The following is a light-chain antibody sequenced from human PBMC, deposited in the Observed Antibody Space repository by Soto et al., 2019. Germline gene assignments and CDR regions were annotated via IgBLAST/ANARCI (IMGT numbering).Light chain of an antibody. CDR1: QDISNY. CDR2: AAS. V-gene: IGKV1-27*01. Sequence: DIQMTQSPSSLSATVGDRVTITCRASQDISNYLAWHQQKPGKVPKLLIYAASTLQPGVPSRFSGSGSGTDFTLTIISLQPEDVATYYCQKYNGAPPETFGPGTKVAIK. CDR3: QKYNGAPPET. J-gene: IGKJ3*01.